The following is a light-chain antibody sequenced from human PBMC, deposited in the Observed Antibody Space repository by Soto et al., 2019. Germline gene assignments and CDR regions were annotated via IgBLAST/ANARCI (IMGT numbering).Light chain of an antibody. CDR3: QLYSDWPLT. V-gene: IGKV3-15*01. CDR2: GAS. Sequence: ETVMTQSPATLSMSPGETATLSCRASQSISNSLVWYQQKPGQAPRLLISGASTRATGIPVRFRGSGSGTQFSLTISNLQSEDFGVYYCQLYSDWPLTFVQGTRLDI. J-gene: IGKJ5*01. CDR1: QSISNS.